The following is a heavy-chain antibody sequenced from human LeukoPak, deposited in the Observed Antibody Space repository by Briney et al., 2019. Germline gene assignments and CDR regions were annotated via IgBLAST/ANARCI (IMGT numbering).Heavy chain of an antibody. CDR1: GGSLSDYY. J-gene: IGHJ1*01. CDR3: AYSSGYQQQ. CDR2: INHSGST. V-gene: IGHV4-34*01. Sequence: SETLSLTCAVYGGSLSDYYWSWFRQPPGKVLEWIGEINHSGSTDYNPSLKSRVTISVDTSKNQFSLKLSSVTAADTAVSHCAYSSGYQQQWGQGTVVTVSS. D-gene: IGHD3-22*01.